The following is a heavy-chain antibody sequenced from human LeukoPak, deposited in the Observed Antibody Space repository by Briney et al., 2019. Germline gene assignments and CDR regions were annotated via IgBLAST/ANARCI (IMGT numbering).Heavy chain of an antibody. CDR3: AREGGIAARPRGLDY. D-gene: IGHD6-6*01. J-gene: IGHJ4*02. V-gene: IGHV3-33*01. Sequence: GRSLRLSCAASGFTFSSYGMHWVRQAPGKGLEWVAVIWYDGSNKYYADSVKGRFTISRDNSKNTLYLQMNSLGAEDTAVYYCAREGGIAARPRGLDYWGQGTLVTVSS. CDR1: GFTFSSYG. CDR2: IWYDGSNK.